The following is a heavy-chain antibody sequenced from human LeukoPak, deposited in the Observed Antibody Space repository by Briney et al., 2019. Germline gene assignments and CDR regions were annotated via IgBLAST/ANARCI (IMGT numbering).Heavy chain of an antibody. Sequence: SVKVSCKASGGTFISYAISWVRQAPGQGLEWVGGIIPIFGTANYAQKFQGRVTITADESTSTAYMELSSLRSEDTAVYYCASSAPFYDFWSGLFAFDIWGQGTMVTVSS. V-gene: IGHV1-69*13. CDR1: GGTFISYA. CDR2: IIPIFGTA. CDR3: ASSAPFYDFWSGLFAFDI. D-gene: IGHD3-3*01. J-gene: IGHJ3*02.